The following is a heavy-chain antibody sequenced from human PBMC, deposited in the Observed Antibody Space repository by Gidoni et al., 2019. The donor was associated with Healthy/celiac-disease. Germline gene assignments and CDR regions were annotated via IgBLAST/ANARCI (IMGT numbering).Heavy chain of an antibody. CDR3: ARRVGDYSWGSYRFDD. J-gene: IGHJ4*02. Sequence: QLQLQESGPGLVKPSETLSLTCTVSGGSISSSSYYWGWIRQPPGKGLEWIGSIYYSGSTYYNPSLKSRVTISVDTSKNPFSLKLSSVTAADTAVYYCARRVGDYSWGSYRFDDWGQGTLVTVSS. V-gene: IGHV4-39*01. D-gene: IGHD3-16*02. CDR1: GGSISSSSYY. CDR2: IYYSGST.